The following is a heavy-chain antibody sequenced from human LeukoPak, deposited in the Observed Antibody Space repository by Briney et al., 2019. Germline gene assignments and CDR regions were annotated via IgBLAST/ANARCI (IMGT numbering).Heavy chain of an antibody. CDR3: ARDLGMFGVVIGAFDI. V-gene: IGHV3-30*04. Sequence: GGSLRLSCAASGFTFSDYALHWVRLAPGKGLEWVAIISNDGTNQYYADSVQGRFTISRDKYKNTLYLQMNSLRADDTAVYYCARDLGMFGVVIGAFDIWGQGTTVTFSS. D-gene: IGHD3-3*01. CDR2: ISNDGTNQ. J-gene: IGHJ3*02. CDR1: GFTFSDYA.